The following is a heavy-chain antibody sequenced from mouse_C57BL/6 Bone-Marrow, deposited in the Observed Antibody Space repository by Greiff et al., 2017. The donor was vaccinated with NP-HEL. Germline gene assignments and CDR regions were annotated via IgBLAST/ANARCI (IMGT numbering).Heavy chain of an antibody. Sequence: EVMLVESGGGLVQPGGSMKLSCVASGFTFSNYWMNWVRQSPEKGLEWVAQIRLKSDNYATHYAESVKGRFTISRDDSKISVYLQMNNLRAEDTGIYYCTDTYYGSSYDYAMDYWGQGTSVTVSS. J-gene: IGHJ4*01. D-gene: IGHD1-1*01. CDR3: TDTYYGSSYDYAMDY. CDR1: GFTFSNYW. CDR2: IRLKSDNYAT. V-gene: IGHV6-3*01.